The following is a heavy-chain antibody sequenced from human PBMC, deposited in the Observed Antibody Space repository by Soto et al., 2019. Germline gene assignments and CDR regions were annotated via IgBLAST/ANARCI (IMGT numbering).Heavy chain of an antibody. Sequence: VNVSCKASGYTFTSYGISWVRQAPGQGLEWMGWISAYNGNTNYAQKLQGRVTMTTDTSTSTAYMELRSLRSDDTAVYYCARDVAARLDNWFDPWGQGTLVTVSS. J-gene: IGHJ5*02. CDR3: ARDVAARLDNWFDP. CDR1: GYTFTSYG. CDR2: ISAYNGNT. V-gene: IGHV1-18*01. D-gene: IGHD6-6*01.